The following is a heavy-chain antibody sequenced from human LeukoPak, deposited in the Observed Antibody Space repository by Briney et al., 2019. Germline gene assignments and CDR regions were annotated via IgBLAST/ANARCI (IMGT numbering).Heavy chain of an antibody. J-gene: IGHJ4*02. Sequence: GASLRLSCAASGFTFSNAWMSWVRQAPGKGLEWLAVIWYDGSEKYYADSVKGRFTISRDNAKNTLYLQVSSLTVGDTALYYCVRGGCKSTSCYDSWGQGTLVTVSS. V-gene: IGHV3-33*08. CDR1: GFTFSNAW. D-gene: IGHD2-2*01. CDR3: VRGGCKSTSCYDS. CDR2: IWYDGSEK.